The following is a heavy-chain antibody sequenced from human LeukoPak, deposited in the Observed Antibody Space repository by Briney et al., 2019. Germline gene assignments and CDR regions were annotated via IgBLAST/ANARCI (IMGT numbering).Heavy chain of an antibody. CDR2: TSGSGVST. CDR1: GFTLSSYA. J-gene: IGHJ4*02. CDR3: GEQLVPKI. D-gene: IGHD6-13*01. V-gene: IGHV3-23*01. Sequence: GGSLRLSCAASGFTLSSYAMSWVRQAPGKGLEWVSATSGSGVSTYYADSVKGRFTISRDNSKNTLYLQMNSLRAEDTAVYYCGEQLVPKIRGQGTLVTVSS.